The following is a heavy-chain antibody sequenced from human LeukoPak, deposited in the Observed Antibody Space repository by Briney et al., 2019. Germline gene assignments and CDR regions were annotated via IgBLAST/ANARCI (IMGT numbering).Heavy chain of an antibody. V-gene: IGHV1-18*01. CDR1: GYTFTSYG. D-gene: IGHD5-24*01. CDR2: ISAYNGNT. Sequence: GASVKVSCKASGYTFTSYGISWVRQAPGQGLEWMGWISAYNGNTNYAQKFQGRVTITADESTSTAYMELSSLRSEDTAVYYCARDGKRVEMATILGYWGQGTLVTVSS. J-gene: IGHJ4*02. CDR3: ARDGKRVEMATILGY.